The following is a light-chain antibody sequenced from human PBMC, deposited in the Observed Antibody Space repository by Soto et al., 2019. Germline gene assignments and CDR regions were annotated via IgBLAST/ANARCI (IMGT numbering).Light chain of an antibody. CDR1: ESVSSSY. Sequence: EIVLTQSPGTLSLSPGERATLSCRASESVSSSYLAWYQQKPGQAPRILIYGASTRATGIPDRFSGSGSGTDFTLTISRLEPEDSAVYYCQQYGGSPRTFGQGTKVEIK. J-gene: IGKJ1*01. CDR3: QQYGGSPRT. V-gene: IGKV3-20*01. CDR2: GAS.